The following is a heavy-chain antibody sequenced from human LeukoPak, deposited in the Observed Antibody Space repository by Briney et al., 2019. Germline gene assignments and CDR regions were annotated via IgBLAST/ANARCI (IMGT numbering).Heavy chain of an antibody. J-gene: IGHJ5*02. Sequence: GGSLRLSCAASGFTFSSHWMHWVRRAPGKGLVWVSRLNTDGSSTVYADSVKGRFTISRDNAKNTLYLQMNSLRAEDTAVYYCARGYYDSNDSNRSNWFEPWGQGTLVTVSS. CDR3: ARGYYDSNDSNRSNWFEP. CDR2: LNTDGSST. V-gene: IGHV3-74*01. CDR1: GFTFSSHW. D-gene: IGHD3-22*01.